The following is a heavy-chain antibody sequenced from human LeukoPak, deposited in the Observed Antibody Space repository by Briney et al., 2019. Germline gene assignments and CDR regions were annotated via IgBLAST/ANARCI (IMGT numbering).Heavy chain of an antibody. J-gene: IGHJ4*02. CDR1: GFTFSDYY. Sequence: GGSLRLSCAASGFTFSDYYMSWIRQAPGRGLEWVSYISGNSRTIYYADSVKGRFTISRDNAKDSLYLQMNSLRAEDTAVYYCARRYYSDSSGYLYWGQGTLVTVSS. D-gene: IGHD3-22*01. CDR2: ISGNSRTI. CDR3: ARRYYSDSSGYLY. V-gene: IGHV3-11*04.